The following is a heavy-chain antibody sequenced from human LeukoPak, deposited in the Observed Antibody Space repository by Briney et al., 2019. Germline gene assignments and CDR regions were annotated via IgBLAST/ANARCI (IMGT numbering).Heavy chain of an antibody. CDR3: VRVDYYDSSGHYLAAFDI. CDR2: IYPGDFHT. D-gene: IGHD3-22*01. V-gene: IGHV5-51*01. Sequence: GESLNISWKGSGYSLGSYLLALVRQMPGKGLGWMGIIYPGDFHTRYSQSFQGQVTILGDQSISTAYLQWSSLKASDTAMYYCVRVDYYDSSGHYLAAFDIWAQGTMVTVPS. J-gene: IGHJ3*02. CDR1: GYSLGSYL.